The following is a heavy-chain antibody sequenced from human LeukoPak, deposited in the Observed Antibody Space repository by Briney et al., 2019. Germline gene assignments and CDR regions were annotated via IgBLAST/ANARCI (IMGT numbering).Heavy chain of an antibody. V-gene: IGHV1-8*03. CDR1: GYTFTSYD. Sequence: ASVKVSRKASGYTFTSYDINWVRQATGQGLEWMGWMNPNSGNTGYAQKFQGRVTITRNTSISTAYMELSSLRSEDTAVYYCARASRYSSGWYSYYYYMDVWGKGTTVTVSS. CDR3: ARASRYSSGWYSYYYYMDV. D-gene: IGHD6-19*01. J-gene: IGHJ6*03. CDR2: MNPNSGNT.